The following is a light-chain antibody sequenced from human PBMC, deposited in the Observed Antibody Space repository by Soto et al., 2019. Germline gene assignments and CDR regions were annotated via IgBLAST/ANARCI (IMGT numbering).Light chain of an antibody. CDR3: RQRSNWPST. J-gene: IGKJ4*01. CDR2: DAS. Sequence: EIVLTQSPATLSLSPGNRATLSCSASQSVSGYLAWYQQKPGQAPRLLIYDASNRATGIPARFSGSGSGTDFTLTTTSLEPEDLSVYYCRQRSNWPSTFGGGTKVEI. CDR1: QSVSGY. V-gene: IGKV3-11*01.